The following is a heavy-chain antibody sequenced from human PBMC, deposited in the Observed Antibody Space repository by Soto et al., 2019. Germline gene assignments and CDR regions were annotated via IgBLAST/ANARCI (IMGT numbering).Heavy chain of an antibody. D-gene: IGHD2-15*01. CDR1: GYTFASYD. Sequence: QVQLVQSGAEVKKPGASVKVSCNASGYTFASYDINSVRQATGQGLMWMGWMNPNSGNTGYAQKLASRLTMTRDTSINTDYRELSSLRSANTAVYYCAREVAGRSDQPIEFWGQGTLVTVSS. J-gene: IGHJ4*02. V-gene: IGHV1-8*01. CDR3: AREVAGRSDQPIEF. CDR2: MNPNSGNT.